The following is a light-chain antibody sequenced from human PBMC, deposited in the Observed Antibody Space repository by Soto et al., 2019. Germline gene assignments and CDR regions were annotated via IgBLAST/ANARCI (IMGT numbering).Light chain of an antibody. CDR3: SSYTGTNNFGV. Sequence: QSALTQPPSASGSPGQSVTISCTGSSSDVGGYNYVSWYQQHPGTAPKLVIYEVRNRPSGVPDRFSGSKSGNTASLTGTGRQAEDEADYYCSSYTGTNNFGVFGPGTKLTVL. J-gene: IGLJ1*01. V-gene: IGLV2-8*01. CDR1: SSDVGGYNY. CDR2: EVR.